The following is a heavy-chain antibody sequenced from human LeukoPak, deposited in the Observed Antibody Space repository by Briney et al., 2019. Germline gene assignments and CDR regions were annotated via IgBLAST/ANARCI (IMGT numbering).Heavy chain of an antibody. D-gene: IGHD3-22*01. CDR1: GFTFSSYS. CDR3: ARDQRYYYDSSGTYYFDY. J-gene: IGHJ4*02. CDR2: ISSSSSYI. V-gene: IGHV3-21*01. Sequence: PGGSLRLSCAASGFTFSSYSMNWVRQAPGKGLEWVSSISSSSSYIYYADSVKGRSTISRDNAKNSLYLQMNSLRAEDTAVYYCARDQRYYYDSSGTYYFDYWGQGTLVTVSP.